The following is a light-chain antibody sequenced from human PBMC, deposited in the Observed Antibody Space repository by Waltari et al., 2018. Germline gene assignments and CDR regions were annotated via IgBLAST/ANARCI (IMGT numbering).Light chain of an antibody. Sequence: DIVMTQSPDSLAVSLGERDTIKYTSSQSLLYTSTNRNYLVWYQQKPGQPPKLLISWASTRGSGVPDRFIGGGSGTDFTHTISSLQPEDVAVYYCQQYYATPRTFGQGTKLEI. CDR1: QSLLYTSTNRNY. CDR2: WAS. J-gene: IGKJ2*01. CDR3: QQYYATPRT. V-gene: IGKV4-1*01.